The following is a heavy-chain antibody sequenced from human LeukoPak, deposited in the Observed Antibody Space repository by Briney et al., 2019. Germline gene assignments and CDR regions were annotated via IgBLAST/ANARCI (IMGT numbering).Heavy chain of an antibody. CDR3: ARGTPVRVVY. CDR2: IYYSGST. CDR1: GGSVSSGSYY. V-gene: IGHV4-31*03. Sequence: SETLSLTCTVSGGSVSSGSYYWSWIRQPPGKGLEWIGYIYYSGSTYYNPSLKSRVTISVDTSKNQFSLKLSSVTAADTAVYYCARGTPVRVVYWGQGTLVTVSS. D-gene: IGHD2-2*01. J-gene: IGHJ4*02.